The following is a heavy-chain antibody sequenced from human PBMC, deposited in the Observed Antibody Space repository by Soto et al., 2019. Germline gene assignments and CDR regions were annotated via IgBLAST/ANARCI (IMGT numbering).Heavy chain of an antibody. J-gene: IGHJ4*02. V-gene: IGHV1-69*13. Sequence: SVKVSCKASGGTFSSYAISWVRQAPGQGLEWMGGIIPIFGTANYAQKFQGRVTITADESTSTAYMELSSLRSEDTAVYYCAVGWYYDFWSGYYVLGYWGQGTLVTVSS. CDR2: IIPIFGTA. CDR3: AVGWYYDFWSGYYVLGY. CDR1: GGTFSSYA. D-gene: IGHD3-3*01.